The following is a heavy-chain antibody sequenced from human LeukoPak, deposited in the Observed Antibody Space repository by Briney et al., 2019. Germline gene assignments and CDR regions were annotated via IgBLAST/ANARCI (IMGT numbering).Heavy chain of an antibody. D-gene: IGHD3-22*01. CDR3: ARDQDPEDYYDSSGYPHY. CDR2: INPNSGGT. CDR1: GYTFTGYY. Sequence: ASVKVSCKASGYTFTGYYMHWVRQAPGQGLEWMGWINPNSGGTNYAQKFQGRVTMTRDTSISTAYMELSRLRSDDTAVYYCARDQDPEDYYDSSGYPHYWGQGTLVTVSS. V-gene: IGHV1-2*02. J-gene: IGHJ4*02.